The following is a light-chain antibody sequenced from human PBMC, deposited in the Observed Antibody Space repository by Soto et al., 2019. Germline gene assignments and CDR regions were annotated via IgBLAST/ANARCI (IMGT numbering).Light chain of an antibody. CDR3: QKYNSAPSWT. CDR1: HGISNY. CDR2: AAS. J-gene: IGKJ1*01. V-gene: IGKV1-27*01. Sequence: DIQMTQSPSSLSASVGDRVTITCRASHGISNYSAWYQHKPGKVPKVLIYAASTLQSGVPSRFSGSGSGTDFTLTISSLQPEDVATYYCQKYNSAPSWTFGQGSKVDI.